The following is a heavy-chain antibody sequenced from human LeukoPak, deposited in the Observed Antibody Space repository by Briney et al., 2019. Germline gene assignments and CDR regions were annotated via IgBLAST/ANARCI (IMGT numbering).Heavy chain of an antibody. Sequence: PSQTLSLTCTVSGGSISSGDYYWSWIRQPPGKGLEWIGYIYYSGSTYYNPSLKSRVTISVDTSKNQFSLKLSSVTAADTAVYYCASLDSSGYYAFDIWGQGTMVTVSS. CDR2: IYYSGST. V-gene: IGHV4-30-4*08. D-gene: IGHD3-22*01. CDR1: GGSISSGDYY. J-gene: IGHJ3*02. CDR3: ASLDSSGYYAFDI.